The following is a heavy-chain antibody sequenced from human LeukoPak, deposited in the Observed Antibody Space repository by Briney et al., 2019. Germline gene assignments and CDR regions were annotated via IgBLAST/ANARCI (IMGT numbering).Heavy chain of an antibody. Sequence: SETLSLTCTVSGGSIGSSSYYWGWIRQPPGKGLEWIGSIYYSGSTYYNPSLKSRVTISVDTSKNQFSLKLSSVTAADTAVYYCARDERVGGYSYGYEEGWFDPWGQGTLVTVSS. J-gene: IGHJ5*02. CDR2: IYYSGST. CDR1: GGSIGSSSYY. D-gene: IGHD5-18*01. V-gene: IGHV4-39*07. CDR3: ARDERVGGYSYGYEEGWFDP.